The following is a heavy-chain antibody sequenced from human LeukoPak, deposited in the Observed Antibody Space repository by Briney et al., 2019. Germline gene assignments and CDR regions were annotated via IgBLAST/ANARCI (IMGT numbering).Heavy chain of an antibody. CDR1: GFTFSSYA. Sequence: GGSLRLSCAASGFTFSSYAMSWVSQAPRKGLEWVASISGRGVHTHSADSVTGRFTISSDNHKNTLYLQMNSLRAEDTAVYYRAKDYWYYFDSWGQGTLVTVS. CDR2: ISGRGVHT. J-gene: IGHJ4*02. V-gene: IGHV3-23*01. CDR3: AKDYWYYFDS. D-gene: IGHD2-15*01.